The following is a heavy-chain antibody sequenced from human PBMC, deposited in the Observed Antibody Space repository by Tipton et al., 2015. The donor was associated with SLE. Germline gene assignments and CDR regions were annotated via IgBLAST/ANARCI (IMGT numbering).Heavy chain of an antibody. V-gene: IGHV4-31*03. CDR1: GGSIINTNYF. J-gene: IGHJ5*02. Sequence: TLSLTCTVSGGSIINTNYFWSWVRQHPEKGLEWIGYISHSGTTYYNPSLESRITISVDTSNNQFSLRLNSVTAADTAVYYCARHDTNYGRNWFDPWGQGTLVTVSS. D-gene: IGHD2-8*01. CDR3: ARHDTNYGRNWFDP. CDR2: ISHSGTT.